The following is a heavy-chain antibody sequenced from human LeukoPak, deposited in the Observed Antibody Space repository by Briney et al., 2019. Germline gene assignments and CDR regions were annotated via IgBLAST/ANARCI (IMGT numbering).Heavy chain of an antibody. CDR3: GRQGYTASYYFLDY. V-gene: IGHV4-4*07. CDR2: IYTTGTT. Sequence: PSETLSLTRTVSTGSINSYYWGWVRQPAGKGLEWVGRIYTTGTTNYSPSLKSRLSMSVDTSKNQFSLTLRSVTAADTAVYYCGRQGYTASYYFLDYWSQGALVTVSS. D-gene: IGHD1-26*01. CDR1: TGSINSYY. J-gene: IGHJ4*02.